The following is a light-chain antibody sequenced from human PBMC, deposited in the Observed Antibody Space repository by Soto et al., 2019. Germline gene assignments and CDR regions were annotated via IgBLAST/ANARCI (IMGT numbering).Light chain of an antibody. CDR2: DNN. V-gene: IGLV1-51*01. CDR1: SSNIGNNY. Sequence: QSVLTQPPSVSAAPGQKVTISCSGSSSNIGNNYVSWYQQLPGTAPKLLIYDNNKRPSGIPHRFSGSKSGTSATLGITGLQTGDEADYYCGKWDSSLSAGVFGTGTKVTVL. CDR3: GKWDSSLSAGV. J-gene: IGLJ1*01.